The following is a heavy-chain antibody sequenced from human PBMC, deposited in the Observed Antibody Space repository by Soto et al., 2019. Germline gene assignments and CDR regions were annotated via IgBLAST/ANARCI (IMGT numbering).Heavy chain of an antibody. CDR2: INAGNGNT. J-gene: IGHJ4*02. CDR1: GYTFTKYA. V-gene: IGHV1-3*01. CDR3: ARSGVWEPRDY. D-gene: IGHD1-26*01. Sequence: ASVKVSCKASGYTFTKYAMHWVRQAPGQRLEWMGWINAGNGNTKYSQKFQGRVTITRDTSASTAYMELSSLRSEDTAVYYCARSGVWEPRDYWGQGTLVTVSS.